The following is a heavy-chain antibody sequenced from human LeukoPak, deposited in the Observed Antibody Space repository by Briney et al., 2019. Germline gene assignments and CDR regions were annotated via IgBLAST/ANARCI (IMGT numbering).Heavy chain of an antibody. CDR1: GSTFATYY. CDR3: ARGLLGGGRYYMDV. CDR2: MNPSGGTT. J-gene: IGHJ6*03. Sequence: ASVKVSCKASGSTFATYYMHWVRQAPGQGLEWMGMMNPSGGTTTYAQKFQDRVTITRDTSASTAYMELSRLRSDDTAVYYCARGLLGGGRYYMDVWGKGTTVTVSS. D-gene: IGHD3-16*01. V-gene: IGHV1-46*01.